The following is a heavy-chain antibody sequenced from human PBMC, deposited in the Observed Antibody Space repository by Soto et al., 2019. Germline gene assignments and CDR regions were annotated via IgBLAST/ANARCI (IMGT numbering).Heavy chain of an antibody. CDR1: GGSISSSSYY. D-gene: IGHD6-13*01. CDR3: ARRIYSSSNNWFDP. V-gene: IGHV4-39*01. CDR2: IYYSGST. J-gene: IGHJ5*02. Sequence: PSETLSLTCTVSGGSISSSSYYWGWIRQPPGKGLEWIGSIYYSGSTYYNPSLKSRVTISVDTSKNQFSLKLSSVTAADTAVYYCARRIYSSSNNWFDPWGQGTLVTVSS.